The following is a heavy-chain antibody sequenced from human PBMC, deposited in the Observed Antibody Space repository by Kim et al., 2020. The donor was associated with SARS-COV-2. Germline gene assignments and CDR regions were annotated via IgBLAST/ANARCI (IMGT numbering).Heavy chain of an antibody. V-gene: IGHV1-69*01. J-gene: IGHJ6*02. D-gene: IGHD3-22*01. Sequence: APEFQGRVTMTADESTSTAYMELSSLRSEDTAVYYCARSYDSRYYYGMDVWGQGTTVTVSS. CDR3: ARSYDSRYYYGMDV.